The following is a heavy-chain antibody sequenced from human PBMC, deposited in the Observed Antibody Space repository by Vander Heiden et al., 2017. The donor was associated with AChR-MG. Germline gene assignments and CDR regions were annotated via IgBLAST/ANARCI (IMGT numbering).Heavy chain of an antibody. CDR3: AKDRMIVVVITVGAFDI. Sequence: EVQLLESGGGLVQPGGSLRLSCAASGFTFSRYAMSWVRQAPGKGLEWVSAISGSGGSTYYADSVKGRFTISRDNSKNTLYLQMNSLRAEDTAVYYCAKDRMIVVVITVGAFDIWGQGTMVTVSS. D-gene: IGHD3-22*01. CDR2: ISGSGGST. J-gene: IGHJ3*02. V-gene: IGHV3-23*01. CDR1: GFTFSRYA.